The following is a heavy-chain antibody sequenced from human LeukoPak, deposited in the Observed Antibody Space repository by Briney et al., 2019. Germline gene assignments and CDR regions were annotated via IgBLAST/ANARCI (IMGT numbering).Heavy chain of an antibody. V-gene: IGHV4-34*01. CDR3: ARGQGRGGGPGV. CDR1: GGSFSGYY. Sequence: SETLSLTCAVYGGSFSGYYWSWIRQPPGKGLEWIGEINHSGSTNYNPSLKSRVTISVDTSKNQFSLKLSSVTAADTAVYYCARGQGRGGGPGVWGQEPRAPVPS. CDR2: INHSGST. D-gene: IGHD2-15*01. J-gene: IGHJ4*02.